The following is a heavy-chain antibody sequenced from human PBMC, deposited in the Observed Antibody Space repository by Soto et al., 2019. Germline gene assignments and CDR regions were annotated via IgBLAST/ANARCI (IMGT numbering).Heavy chain of an antibody. D-gene: IGHD3-10*01. CDR2: ISGSGGVT. CDR3: AKDRQFRSYYESAGHYNN. Sequence: EVQLLESGGGLAQPGGSLRLSCVASGFTFKNYDMRWVRQAPGKGLEWVSGISGSGGVTYYADSVKGRFTIYRDNAKNTLYLQMNSLRANDTAVYYCAKDRQFRSYYESAGHYNNWGQGTLVTVSS. J-gene: IGHJ4*02. V-gene: IGHV3-23*01. CDR1: GFTFKNYD.